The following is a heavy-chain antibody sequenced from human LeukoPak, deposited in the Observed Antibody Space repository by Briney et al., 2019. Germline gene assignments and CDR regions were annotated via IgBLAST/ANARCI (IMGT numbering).Heavy chain of an antibody. J-gene: IGHJ4*02. Sequence: GGSLRLSCAASGFTFNNYVMSWVRQAPGKGLEWVSTINGGGYNIYYADSVKGRFTISRDNSKNTLSLQVNTLRAEDTAVYYCARASGIYGSGWYFDYWGQGTLVTVSS. CDR2: INGGGYNI. V-gene: IGHV3-23*01. CDR3: ARASGIYGSGWYFDY. D-gene: IGHD6-19*01. CDR1: GFTFNNYV.